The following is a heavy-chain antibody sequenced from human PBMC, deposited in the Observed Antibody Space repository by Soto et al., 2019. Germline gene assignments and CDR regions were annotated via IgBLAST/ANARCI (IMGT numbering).Heavy chain of an antibody. V-gene: IGHV3-30*18. D-gene: IGHD6-19*01. CDR2: ISYDGSNK. Sequence: PGGSLRLSCAASGFTFSSYGMHWVRQAPGKGLEWVAVISYDGSNKYYADSVKGRFTISRDNSKNTLYLQMNSLRAEDTAVYYCAKGGKQWLVLARIYFDYWGQGTLVTVSS. CDR1: GFTFSSYG. J-gene: IGHJ4*02. CDR3: AKGGKQWLVLARIYFDY.